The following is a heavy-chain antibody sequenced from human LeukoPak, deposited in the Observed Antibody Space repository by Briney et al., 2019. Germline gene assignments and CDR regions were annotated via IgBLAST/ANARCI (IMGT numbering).Heavy chain of an antibody. D-gene: IGHD7-27*01. CDR1: GFTFSTYS. V-gene: IGHV3-7*03. CDR3: AKDTGPLGYYYMDV. J-gene: IGHJ6*03. CDR2: IKQDGSEK. Sequence: PGGSLRLSCAASGFTFSTYSMNWVRQAPGKGLEWVANIKQDGSEKYYADSVKGRFTISRDNAKNSLYLQMNSLRAEDTALYYCAKDTGPLGYYYMDVWSKGTTVTISS.